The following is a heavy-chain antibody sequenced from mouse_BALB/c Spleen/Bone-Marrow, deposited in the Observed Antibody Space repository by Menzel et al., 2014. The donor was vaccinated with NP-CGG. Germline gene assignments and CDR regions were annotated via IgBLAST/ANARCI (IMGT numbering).Heavy chain of an antibody. V-gene: IGHV5-12*02. CDR3: ARPLYDGYYVAY. CDR2: ISNGGGST. D-gene: IGHD2-3*01. J-gene: IGHJ3*01. Sequence: EVQLVESGGGLVQPGGSLKLSCATSGFTFSDYYMYWVRQTPEKWLEWVAYISNGGGSTYYPDTVKGRFTISRDNAKNTLYLQMSRLKSEDTAMYYCARPLYDGYYVAYWGQGTLVTVSA. CDR1: GFTFSDYY.